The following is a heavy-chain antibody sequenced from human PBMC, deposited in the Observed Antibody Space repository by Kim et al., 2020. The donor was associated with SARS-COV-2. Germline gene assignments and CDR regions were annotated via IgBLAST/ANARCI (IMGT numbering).Heavy chain of an antibody. CDR3: TKDMGWKTYYYYFGMDV. J-gene: IGHJ6*01. V-gene: IGHV3-9*01. CDR2: INWNSAIT. D-gene: IGHD1-1*01. CDR1: GFTFGEYA. Sequence: GGSLRHSCAASGFTFGEYAMHWVRQAPGKGLEWVSGINWNSAITGYADSVKGRFTISRDSAKNSLYLQMNSLRPEDTALYYCTKDMGWKTYYYYFGMDV.